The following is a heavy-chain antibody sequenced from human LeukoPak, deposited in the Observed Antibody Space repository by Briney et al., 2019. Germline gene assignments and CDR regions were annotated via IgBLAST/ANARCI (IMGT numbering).Heavy chain of an antibody. CDR2: ISYHGRDQ. J-gene: IGHJ4*02. Sequence: GSLRLSCAASRFIFNNYAMHWVRQAPGKGLDWVAVISYHGRDQFYADSVKGRCTISRDNSKNTLYLQMNSLRVEDTAVYYCARESSSLLWFGELSAGFDYWGQGTLVTVSS. CDR3: ARESSSLLWFGELSAGFDY. CDR1: RFIFNNYA. D-gene: IGHD3-10*01. V-gene: IGHV3-30*04.